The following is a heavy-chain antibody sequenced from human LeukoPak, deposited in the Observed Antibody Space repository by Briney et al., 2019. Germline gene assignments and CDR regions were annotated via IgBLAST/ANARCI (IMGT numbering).Heavy chain of an antibody. Sequence: SSVKVSCKASGGTFSSYAISWVRQAPGQGLEWMGGIIPIFGTANYAQKFQGRVTITADKSTSTAYMELSSLRSEDMAVYYCAGGEGYCSGGSCLALDYWGQGTLVTVSS. J-gene: IGHJ4*02. CDR1: GGTFSSYA. D-gene: IGHD2-15*01. CDR3: AGGEGYCSGGSCLALDY. CDR2: IIPIFGTA. V-gene: IGHV1-69*06.